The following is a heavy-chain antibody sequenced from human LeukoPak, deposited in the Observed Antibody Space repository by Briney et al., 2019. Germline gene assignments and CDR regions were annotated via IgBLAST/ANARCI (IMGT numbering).Heavy chain of an antibody. J-gene: IGHJ6*03. D-gene: IGHD2-2*01. CDR2: IYHSGST. CDR1: GGSISSGGYY. Sequence: SETLSLTCTVSGGSISSGGYYWSWIRQPPGKGLEWIGYIYHSGSTYYNPSLKSRVTISVDRSKNQFSLKLSSVTAADTAVYYCARRLKDIVVVPAALYYMDVWGKGTTVTVSS. CDR3: ARRLKDIVVVPAALYYMDV. V-gene: IGHV4-30-2*01.